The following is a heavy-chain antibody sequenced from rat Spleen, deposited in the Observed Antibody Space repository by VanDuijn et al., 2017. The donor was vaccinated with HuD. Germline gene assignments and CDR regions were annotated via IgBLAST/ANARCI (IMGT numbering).Heavy chain of an antibody. D-gene: IGHD1-12*02. J-gene: IGHJ2*01. V-gene: IGHV5-19*01. CDR3: ARAYYDGTYY. CDR1: GFNFNDYW. CDR2: ISPSGGST. Sequence: EVKLVESGGGLVQPGRSLKLSCAASGFNFNDYWMGWVRQAPTKGLEWVASISPSGGSTYYRDSVKGRFTITRNNAKSTLYLQRDSLSSEDTATYYCARAYYDGTYYGGQGVMVTVSS.